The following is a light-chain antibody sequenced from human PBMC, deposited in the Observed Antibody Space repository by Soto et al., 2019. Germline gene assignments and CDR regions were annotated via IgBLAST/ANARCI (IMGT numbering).Light chain of an antibody. CDR2: AAS. V-gene: IGKV1-6*01. CDR3: LQDYNYPWT. CDR1: QRIRND. Sequence: AIQMTQSPSSLSASVGDRVTITCRASQRIRNDLGWYQQKPGKAPKLLIYAASSVQSGVPSRFSGSGSGTDFTLTISSVQPEDFATYYCLQDYNYPWTFGQGTKVDIK. J-gene: IGKJ1*01.